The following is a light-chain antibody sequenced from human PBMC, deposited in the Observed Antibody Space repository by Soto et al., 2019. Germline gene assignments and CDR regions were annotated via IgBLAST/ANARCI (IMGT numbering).Light chain of an antibody. CDR2: EVS. CDR1: SSDVGGYNY. J-gene: IGLJ1*01. CDR3: NSYTSTYTLV. Sequence: QSVLTQPASVSGSPGQSITISCTGTSSDVGGYNYVSWYQQHPDKAPKLMIFEVSNRPSGVSSRFSASKYGNTATLTISGLQPEDEADYYCNSYTSTYTLVFGTGTKVTVL. V-gene: IGLV2-14*01.